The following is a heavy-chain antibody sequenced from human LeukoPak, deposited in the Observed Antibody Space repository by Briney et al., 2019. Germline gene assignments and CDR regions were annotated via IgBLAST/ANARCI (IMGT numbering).Heavy chain of an antibody. V-gene: IGHV3-43*01. Sequence: GGSLRLSCAASGFTFDDYIMRWVRQAPGKGLEWVSLISWDGDTTYYADSVKGRITSSRDNSKNSLFLQMNSLRTEDTALYYCAKARGLIGGAFDIWGQGTMVTVSS. CDR3: AKARGLIGGAFDI. CDR1: GFTFDDYI. D-gene: IGHD3-22*01. J-gene: IGHJ3*02. CDR2: ISWDGDTT.